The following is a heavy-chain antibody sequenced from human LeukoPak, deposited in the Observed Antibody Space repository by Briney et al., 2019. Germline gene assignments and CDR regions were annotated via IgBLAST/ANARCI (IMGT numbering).Heavy chain of an antibody. CDR2: ISWDGGSR. J-gene: IGHJ4*02. CDR3: AKTSIQWLQTYYFDY. V-gene: IGHV3-43D*04. CDR1: GFSFDEYA. D-gene: IGHD5-24*01. Sequence: PGGSLRLSCAASGFSFDEYAMHWVRQPPGKGLEWVSLISWDGGSRYYPDSVKGRFTISRDNSKNSLYLQMNSLRADDTALYYCAKTSIQWLQTYYFDYWGRGTLVSVSS.